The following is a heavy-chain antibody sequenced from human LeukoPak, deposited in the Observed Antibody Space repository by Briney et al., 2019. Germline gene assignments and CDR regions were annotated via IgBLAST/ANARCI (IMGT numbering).Heavy chain of an antibody. CDR2: IYSGGST. CDR1: GFTFGDYA. D-gene: IGHD5-18*01. J-gene: IGHJ4*02. CDR3: ARDNEYSYGLGY. V-gene: IGHV3-53*01. Sequence: GGSLRLSCTASGFTFGDYAMSWFRQAPGKGLEWVSVIYSGGSTYFADSVKGRFTISRDNSKNTLYLQMNSLRAEDTAVYYCARDNEYSYGLGYWGQGTLVTVSS.